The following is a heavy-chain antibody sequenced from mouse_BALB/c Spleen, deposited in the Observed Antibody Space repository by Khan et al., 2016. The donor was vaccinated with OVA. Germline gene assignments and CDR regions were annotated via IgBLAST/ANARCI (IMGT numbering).Heavy chain of an antibody. Sequence: EVELVESGGDLVKPGGSLKLSCAASGFTFSSYGMSWVRQTPDKRLEWVATTTSGGSYTYYPDSVKGRFTISRDNAKNTLYLQMTSLQSEDTAMYYSARRGNSWGQGTMVTVSA. CDR1: GFTFSSYG. CDR3: ARRGNS. J-gene: IGHJ3*01. V-gene: IGHV5-6*01. D-gene: IGHD2-1*01. CDR2: TTSGGSYT.